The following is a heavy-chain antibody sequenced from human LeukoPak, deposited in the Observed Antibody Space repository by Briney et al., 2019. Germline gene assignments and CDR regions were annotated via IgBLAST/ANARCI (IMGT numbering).Heavy chain of an antibody. D-gene: IGHD7-27*01. CDR2: IRKDGSDK. CDR3: AKDSNWAFDY. CDR1: GFTFSGNG. J-gene: IGHJ4*02. V-gene: IGHV3-30*02. Sequence: GGSLRLSCGASGFTFSGNGMHWVRQAPGKGLEWVAYIRKDGSDKCYADSVKGRFTISRDSSKNMVYLQMNSLRAEDTAVYYCAKDSNWAFDYWGQGNLVSVSS.